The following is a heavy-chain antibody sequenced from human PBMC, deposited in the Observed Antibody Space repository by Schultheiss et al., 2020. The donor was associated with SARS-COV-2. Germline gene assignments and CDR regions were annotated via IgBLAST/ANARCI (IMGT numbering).Heavy chain of an antibody. CDR3: ARDFSSRTYCGGDCYSGGWFDP. D-gene: IGHD2-21*02. CDR1: GGSISSYY. CDR2: IYYSGST. Sequence: SETLSLTCTVSGGSISSYYWSWIRQPPGKGLEWIGYIYYSGSTNYNPSLKSRVTISVDTSKNQFSLKLSSVTAADTAVYYCARDFSSRTYCGGDCYSGGWFDPWGQGTLVTVSS. V-gene: IGHV4-59*12. J-gene: IGHJ5*02.